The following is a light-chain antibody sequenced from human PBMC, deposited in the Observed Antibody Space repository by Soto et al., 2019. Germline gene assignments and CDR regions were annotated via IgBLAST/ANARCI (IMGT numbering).Light chain of an antibody. Sequence: QSALTQPASVSGSPGQSITISCTGTSSDVGGYTYVSWYQHYPGKAPKLMIYDFINRPSGVSNRFYGSKSGNTASLTNSGLQDEDEAHYYCGSYRTNSPYVFGTGTKLTVL. V-gene: IGLV2-14*03. CDR2: DFI. CDR1: SSDVGGYTY. CDR3: GSYRTNSPYV. J-gene: IGLJ1*01.